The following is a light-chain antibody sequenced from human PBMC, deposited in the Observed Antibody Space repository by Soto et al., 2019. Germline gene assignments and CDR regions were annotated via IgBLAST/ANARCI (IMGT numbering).Light chain of an antibody. CDR3: QQYDNSVWT. V-gene: IGKV3-20*01. Sequence: EIVLTQSPGTLSLSPGERATLSCRATQSVSSGYLAWYQHKPGQAPRLLMSGASSRATGIPDRFSGSGSGTDFTLTISRLEPEDFAVYYCQQYDNSVWTFGQGTKVDI. J-gene: IGKJ1*01. CDR1: QSVSSGY. CDR2: GAS.